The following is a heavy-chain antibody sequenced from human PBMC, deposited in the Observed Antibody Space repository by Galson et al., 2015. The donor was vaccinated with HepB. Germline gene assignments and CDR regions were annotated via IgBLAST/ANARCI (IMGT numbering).Heavy chain of an antibody. CDR1: GFTFSSYA. CDR3: ANPPILRDTAMVHFDY. Sequence: SLRLSCAASGFTFSSYAMSWVRQAPGKGLEWVSAISGSGGSTYYADSVKGRFTISRDNSKNTLYLQMNSLRAEDTAVYYCANPPILRDTAMVHFDYWGQGTLVTVSS. CDR2: ISGSGGST. V-gene: IGHV3-23*01. J-gene: IGHJ4*02. D-gene: IGHD5-18*01.